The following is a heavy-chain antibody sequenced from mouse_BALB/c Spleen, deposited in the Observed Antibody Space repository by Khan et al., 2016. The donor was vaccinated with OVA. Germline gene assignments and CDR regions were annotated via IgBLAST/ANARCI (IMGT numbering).Heavy chain of an antibody. Sequence: EVQLQESGPGLVKPSQSLSLTCTVTGYSITTDYAWNWIRQFPGSKLEWMGHISYSGSTNYNPSLKSRISITRDTSKNQFFLQLNSVTTEDTATYYCARTARIKYWGQGTTLTVSS. J-gene: IGHJ2*01. D-gene: IGHD1-2*01. CDR3: ARTARIKY. CDR2: ISYSGST. V-gene: IGHV3-2*02. CDR1: GYSITTDYA.